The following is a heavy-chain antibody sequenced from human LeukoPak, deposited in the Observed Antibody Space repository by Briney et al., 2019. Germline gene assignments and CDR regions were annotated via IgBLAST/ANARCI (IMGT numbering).Heavy chain of an antibody. Sequence: ASVKVSCKASGYTFTGYHVHWLRQAPGQGLEWMGWINPNSGGTNYAQKFQGTVTMTRDTSISTAYMDLSRLKSDDTAVYYCARESILRSSSWYTSYYFDYWGQGTLVTVSS. CDR2: INPNSGGT. V-gene: IGHV1-2*02. J-gene: IGHJ4*02. CDR3: ARESILRSSSWYTSYYFDY. D-gene: IGHD6-13*01. CDR1: GYTFTGYH.